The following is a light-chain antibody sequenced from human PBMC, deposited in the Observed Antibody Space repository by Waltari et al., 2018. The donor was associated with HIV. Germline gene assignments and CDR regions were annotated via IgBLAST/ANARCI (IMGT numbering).Light chain of an antibody. CDR2: YDS. V-gene: IGLV3-21*04. Sequence: SSVLTQPPSVSVAPGKTARITCGGNNIERKSVHWYQQKPGQAPALGIYYDSDRPSGIPERFSGSNSGDTATLTISRVGDGDEADYYCQVWDSSSDHVLFGGGTKLTVL. CDR1: NIERKS. CDR3: QVWDSSSDHVL. J-gene: IGLJ3*02.